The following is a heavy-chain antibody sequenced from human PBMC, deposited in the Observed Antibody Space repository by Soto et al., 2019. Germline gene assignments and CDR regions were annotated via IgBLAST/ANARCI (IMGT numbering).Heavy chain of an antibody. CDR2: ISYDGSNK. J-gene: IGHJ6*02. V-gene: IGHV3-30*18. CDR3: AKGSSSPIYYYYGMDV. CDR1: GFTFSSYG. D-gene: IGHD6-6*01. Sequence: GGSLRLSCAASGFTFSSYGMHWVRQAPGKGLEWVAVISYDGSNKYYADSVKGRFTISRDNSKNTLYLQMNSLRAEDTAVYYCAKGSSSPIYYYYGMDVWGQGTTVTVSS.